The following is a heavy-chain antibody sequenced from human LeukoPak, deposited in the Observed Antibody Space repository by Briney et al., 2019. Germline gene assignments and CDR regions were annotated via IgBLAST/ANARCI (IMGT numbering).Heavy chain of an antibody. CDR1: GGTFSSYA. CDR2: IIPIFGTA. CDR3: ARSGAAPTTTDAFDI. Sequence: GASVKVSCKASGGTFSSYAISWVRQAPGQGLEWMGGIIPIFGTANYAQKFQGRVTITADESTSTAYMELSSLRSEDTAVYYCARSGAAPTTTDAFDIWGQGTMVTVSS. V-gene: IGHV1-69*13. D-gene: IGHD6-6*01. J-gene: IGHJ3*02.